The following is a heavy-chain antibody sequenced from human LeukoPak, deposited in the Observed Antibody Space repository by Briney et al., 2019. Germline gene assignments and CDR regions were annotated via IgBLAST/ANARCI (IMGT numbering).Heavy chain of an antibody. CDR1: GDSVSSNSAT. CDR3: ARDRMAVAVGYFDL. D-gene: IGHD6-19*01. Sequence: SQTLSLTCAISGDSVSSNSATWNWIRQSPSRGLEWLGRTYYRSKWYNDYAASVKSRITIKPDTSKNQFSLQLNSVTPEDTAVYYCARDRMAVAVGYFDLWGRGTLVTVSS. J-gene: IGHJ2*01. CDR2: TYYRSKWYN. V-gene: IGHV6-1*01.